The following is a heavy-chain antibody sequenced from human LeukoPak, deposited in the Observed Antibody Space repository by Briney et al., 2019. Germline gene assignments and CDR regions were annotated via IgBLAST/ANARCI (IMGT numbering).Heavy chain of an antibody. J-gene: IGHJ5*02. CDR2: IYYSGST. D-gene: IGHD3-3*01. CDR1: GGSISSSSYY. V-gene: IGHV4-39*01. CDR3: ARADPRITIFGVVSLGGWFDP. Sequence: SETLSLTCTVSGGSISSSSYYWGWIRQPPGKGLEWIGSIYYSGSTYYNPSLKSRVTISVDTSKNQFSLKLSSVTAVDTAVYYCARADPRITIFGVVSLGGWFDPWGQGTLVTVSS.